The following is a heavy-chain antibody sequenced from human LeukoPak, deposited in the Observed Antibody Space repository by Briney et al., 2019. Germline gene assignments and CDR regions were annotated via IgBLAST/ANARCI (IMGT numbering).Heavy chain of an antibody. V-gene: IGHV4-39*07. Sequence: SETLSLTCTVSGGSISSSSYYWGWIRQPPGKGLEWIGSIYYSGSTYYNPSLKSRVTISVDTSKNQFSLKLSSVTAADTAVYYCARVGTPSWALDYWGQGTLVTVSS. CDR3: ARVGTPSWALDY. D-gene: IGHD7-27*01. CDR2: IYYSGST. CDR1: GGSISSSSYY. J-gene: IGHJ4*02.